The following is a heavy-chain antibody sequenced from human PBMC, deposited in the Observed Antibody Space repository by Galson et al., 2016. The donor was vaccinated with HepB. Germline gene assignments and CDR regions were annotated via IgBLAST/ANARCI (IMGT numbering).Heavy chain of an antibody. V-gene: IGHV1-18*04. J-gene: IGHJ6*02. Sequence: SVKVSCKASGYTFTSYGISWVRQAPGQGLEWMGCISAYNGDTNYAQKIQGRVSMTTDTSTTPAYMELRSLRSDDSAVYYCARDPYYYGMDVWGQGTTVTVSS. CDR2: ISAYNGDT. CDR1: GYTFTSYG. CDR3: ARDPYYYGMDV.